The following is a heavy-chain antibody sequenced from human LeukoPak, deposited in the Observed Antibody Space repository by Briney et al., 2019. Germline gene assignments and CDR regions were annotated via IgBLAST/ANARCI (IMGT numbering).Heavy chain of an antibody. J-gene: IGHJ4*02. CDR1: GYSFTSQD. Sequence: ASVKVSCKASGYSFTSQDMHWVRQAPGQGLEWMGWISAYNGNTNYAQKLQGRVTMTTDTSTSTAYMELRSLRSDDTAVYYCARDIPGAYGDQLFGYWGQGTLVTVSS. V-gene: IGHV1-18*01. D-gene: IGHD4-17*01. CDR2: ISAYNGNT. CDR3: ARDIPGAYGDQLFGY.